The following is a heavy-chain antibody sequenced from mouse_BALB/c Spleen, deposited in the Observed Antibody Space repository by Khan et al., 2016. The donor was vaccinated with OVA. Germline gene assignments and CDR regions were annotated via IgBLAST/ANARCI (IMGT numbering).Heavy chain of an antibody. CDR1: GYTFTSYW. J-gene: IGHJ4*01. CDR2: IGPGSSNT. CDR3: ARENDYGRSCYAMDY. Sequence: DLVKPGTSVKLSCKASGYTFTSYWINWIKQRPGQGLEWIGRIGPGSSNTYYNEMFKGKATLTVDTSSSIAYLQLSSLSSEDSAVYFCARENDYGRSCYAMDYWGQGTSVTVSS. D-gene: IGHD1-1*01. V-gene: IGHV1S41*01.